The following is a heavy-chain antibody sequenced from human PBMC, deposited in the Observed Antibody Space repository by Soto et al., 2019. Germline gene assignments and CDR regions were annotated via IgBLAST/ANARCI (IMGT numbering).Heavy chain of an antibody. CDR1: GGSISSGGYY. V-gene: IGHV4-31*03. D-gene: IGHD3-22*01. CDR3: ARARYYEVGWGYFDY. J-gene: IGHJ4*02. CDR2: IYYSGST. Sequence: QVQLQESGPGLVKPSQTLSLTCTVSGGSISSGGYYWSWIRQHPGKGLEWIGYIYYSGSTYYNPSLKSRVTISVDTSKNQFSLKLSSVTAAETAVYYCARARYYEVGWGYFDYWGQGTLVTVSA.